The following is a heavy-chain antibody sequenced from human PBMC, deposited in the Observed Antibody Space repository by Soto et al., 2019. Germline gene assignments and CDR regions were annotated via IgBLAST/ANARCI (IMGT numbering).Heavy chain of an antibody. J-gene: IGHJ6*02. CDR2: IIPIFGTA. CDR3: ARKGVLVPAATRYYYGMDV. V-gene: IGHV1-69*13. D-gene: IGHD2-2*01. Sequence: SVKVSCKASGGTFSSYAISWVRQAPGQGLEWMGGIIPIFGTANYAQKFQGRVTITADESTSTAYMELSSLRSEDTAVYYCARKGVLVPAATRYYYGMDVWGQGTTVPVSS. CDR1: GGTFSSYA.